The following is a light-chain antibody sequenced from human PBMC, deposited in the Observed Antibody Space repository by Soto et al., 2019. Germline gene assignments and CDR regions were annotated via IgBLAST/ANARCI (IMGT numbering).Light chain of an antibody. CDR1: HSVSSSY. CDR3: QQYGSSPPYT. CDR2: GAS. J-gene: IGKJ2*01. Sequence: IVLTQSPGTLSLSPGERATLSCRASHSVSSSYLAWYQQRPGQAPRLLIYGASSRATGIPDRFSGSGSGTDFTLTLSSLEPEDFAVYYCQQYGSSPPYTFGQGTKLEIK. V-gene: IGKV3-20*01.